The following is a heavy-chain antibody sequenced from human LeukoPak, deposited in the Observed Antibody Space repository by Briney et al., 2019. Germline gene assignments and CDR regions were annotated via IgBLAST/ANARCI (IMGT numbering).Heavy chain of an antibody. D-gene: IGHD3-16*01. Sequence: PGGSLRLSCTASGLTFSTYWVHWVRQAPGEGLVWVSQIKFDGSLASYADSVKGRFTISRDNAKNTLYLQMTTLGTEDPAVYYCVTGHYDSRMYFDLWGRGTLVTVSS. CDR2: IKFDGSLA. J-gene: IGHJ2*01. CDR1: GLTFSTYW. CDR3: VTGHYDSRMYFDL. V-gene: IGHV3-74*01.